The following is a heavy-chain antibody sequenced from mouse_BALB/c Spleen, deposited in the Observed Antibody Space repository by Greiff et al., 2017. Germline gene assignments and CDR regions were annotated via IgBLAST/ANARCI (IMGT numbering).Heavy chain of an antibody. CDR3: AREDYGNFYAMDC. V-gene: IGHV1-12*01. J-gene: IGHJ4*01. CDR1: GYTFTSYN. Sequence: QVQLQQPGAELVKPGASVKMSCKASGYTFTSYNMHWVKQTPGQGLEWIGAIYPGNGDTSYNQKFKGKATLTADKSSSTAYMQLSSLTSEDSAVYYCAREDYGNFYAMDCWGQGTSVTVSS. D-gene: IGHD2-1*01. CDR2: IYPGNGDT.